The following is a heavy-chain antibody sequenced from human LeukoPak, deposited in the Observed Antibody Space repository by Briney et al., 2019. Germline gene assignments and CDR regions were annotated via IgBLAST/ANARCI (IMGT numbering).Heavy chain of an antibody. CDR1: GDSVNTYY. CDR3: ARAAPQYDSSGYYFDY. Sequence: PSETLSLICTVSGDSVNTYYWSWIRQPPGRGLEWIGYIYYSGSTNYNPSLKSRVTISVDTSKNQFSLKLSSVTAADTAVYYCARAAPQYDSSGYYFDYWGQGTLVTVSS. D-gene: IGHD3-22*01. V-gene: IGHV4-59*02. J-gene: IGHJ4*02. CDR2: IYYSGST.